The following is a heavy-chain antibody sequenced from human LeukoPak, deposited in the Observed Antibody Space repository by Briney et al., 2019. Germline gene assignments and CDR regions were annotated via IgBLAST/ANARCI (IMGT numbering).Heavy chain of an antibody. Sequence: ASVKVSCKASGYTFTSYGISWVRQAPGQGLEWMGWISAYNGNTNYAQKLQGRVTMTTDTSTSTAYMELRSLRSDDTAVYYCARDTGAEEMRTVIVGFGELLTHDAFDIWGQGTMVTVSS. CDR3: ARDTGAEEMRTVIVGFGELLTHDAFDI. J-gene: IGHJ3*02. D-gene: IGHD3-10*01. V-gene: IGHV1-18*01. CDR2: ISAYNGNT. CDR1: GYTFTSYG.